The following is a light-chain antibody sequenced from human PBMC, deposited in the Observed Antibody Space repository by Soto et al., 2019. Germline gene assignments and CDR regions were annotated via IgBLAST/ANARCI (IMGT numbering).Light chain of an antibody. CDR1: LAIRND. Sequence: ASQRSQSSSFLSASVGGRVMITCLESLAIRNDLGWYQKKPGKARKLMVYAASRLQSGVPSRFSGSGSGTNFTLTISSLQPEDCATYYCLQDYNYPYTFGQGTKVDIK. CDR2: AAS. CDR3: LQDYNYPYT. J-gene: IGKJ2*01. V-gene: IGKV1-6*02.